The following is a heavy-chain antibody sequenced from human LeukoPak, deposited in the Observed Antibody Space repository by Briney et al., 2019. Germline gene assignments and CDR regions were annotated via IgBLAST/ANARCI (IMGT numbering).Heavy chain of an antibody. CDR3: ARGGVYYDFWSGYHDAFDI. CDR1: GFTFSSYG. Sequence: GGSLRLSCAASGFTFSSYGMHWVRQAPGKGLEWVAVISYDGSNKYYADSVKGRFTISRDNSKNTLYLQMNSLRAEDTAVYYCARGGVYYDFWSGYHDAFDIWGQGTMVTVSS. V-gene: IGHV3-30*19. D-gene: IGHD3-3*01. J-gene: IGHJ3*02. CDR2: ISYDGSNK.